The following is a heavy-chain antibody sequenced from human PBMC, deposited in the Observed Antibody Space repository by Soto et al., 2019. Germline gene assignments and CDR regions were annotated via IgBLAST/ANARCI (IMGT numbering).Heavy chain of an antibody. V-gene: IGHV4-59*01. CDR1: GGSISSYY. J-gene: IGHJ5*02. D-gene: IGHD3-22*01. CDR2: IYYSGST. Sequence: SETLSLTCTVSGGSISSYYWSWIRQPPGKGLEWIGYIYYSGSTNYNPSLKSRVTISVDTSKNQFSLKLSFLTAADTAVYYCARDSSGYYEQFDPWGQGTLVTVS. CDR3: ARDSSGYYEQFDP.